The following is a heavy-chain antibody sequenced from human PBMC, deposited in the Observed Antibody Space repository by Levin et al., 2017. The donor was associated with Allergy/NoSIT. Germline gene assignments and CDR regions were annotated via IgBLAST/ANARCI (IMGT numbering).Heavy chain of an antibody. V-gene: IGHV2-5*02. CDR3: AHMRDCSGGSCYQRYNWFDP. CDR1: GFSLSTSGVG. CDR2: IYWDDDK. J-gene: IGHJ5*02. D-gene: IGHD2-15*01. Sequence: SGPTLVKPTQTLTLTCTFSGFSLSTSGVGVGWIRQPPGKALEWLALIYWDDDKRYSPSLKSRLTITKDTSKNQVVLTMTNMDPVDTATYYFAHMRDCSGGSCYQRYNWFDPWGQGTLVTVSS.